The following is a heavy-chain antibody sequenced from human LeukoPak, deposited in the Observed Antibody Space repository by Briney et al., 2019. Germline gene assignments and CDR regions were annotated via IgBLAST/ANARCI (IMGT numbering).Heavy chain of an antibody. J-gene: IGHJ4*02. CDR1: GFIFSHAW. Sequence: GGSLRLSCTASGFIFSHAWMNWVRQAPGKGLQWLGRIRSGGAREYAAPAQGRFTISRDDSRNTVYLEMNNLDTDDTAVYFCAVETPVIDAQIDYWGQGTLVTVSS. CDR3: AVETPVIDAQIDY. V-gene: IGHV3-15*01. CDR2: IRSGGAR. D-gene: IGHD3-16*02.